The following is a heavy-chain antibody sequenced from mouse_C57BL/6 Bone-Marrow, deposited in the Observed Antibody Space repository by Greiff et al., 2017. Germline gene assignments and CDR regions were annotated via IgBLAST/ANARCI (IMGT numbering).Heavy chain of an antibody. J-gene: IGHJ2*01. Sequence: QVTLKECGPGILQPSQTLSLTCSFSGFSLSTFGMGVCWIRQPSGKGLEWLAHIWWDDDKYYNPALKSRLTISKDTSKNQVFLKIANVDTADTATYYCARIGYYGSLYYFDYWGQGTTLTVSS. CDR3: ARIGYYGSLYYFDY. CDR1: GFSLSTFGMG. V-gene: IGHV8-8*01. D-gene: IGHD1-1*01. CDR2: IWWDDDK.